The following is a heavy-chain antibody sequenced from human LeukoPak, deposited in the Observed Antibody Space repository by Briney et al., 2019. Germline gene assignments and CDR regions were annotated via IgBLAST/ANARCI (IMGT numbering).Heavy chain of an antibody. J-gene: IGHJ4*02. Sequence: GGSLRLSCAASGFTFSGSAMHWVRQASGKGLEWVGRIRRKANSYATAYAASVKGRFTISRDDSKNTAYLQMNSLKTEDTAVYYCTRILWFGESYYFDYWGQGTLVTVSS. CDR3: TRILWFGESYYFDY. CDR1: GFTFSGSA. D-gene: IGHD3-10*01. CDR2: IRRKANSYAT. V-gene: IGHV3-73*01.